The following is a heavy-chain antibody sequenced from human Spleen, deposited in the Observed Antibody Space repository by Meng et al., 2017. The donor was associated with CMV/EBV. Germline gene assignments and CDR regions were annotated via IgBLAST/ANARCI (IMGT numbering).Heavy chain of an antibody. D-gene: IGHD3-22*01. CDR2: IIPIFGTA. V-gene: IGHV1-69*05. CDR3: AEHYYDSSGYIY. Sequence: CKASGGTFSSYAISWVRQAPGQGLEWMGGIIPIFGTANYAQKFQGRVTITTDESTSTAYMELSSLRSEDTAMYYCAEHYYDSSGYIYWGQGTLVTVSS. CDR1: GGTFSSYA. J-gene: IGHJ4*02.